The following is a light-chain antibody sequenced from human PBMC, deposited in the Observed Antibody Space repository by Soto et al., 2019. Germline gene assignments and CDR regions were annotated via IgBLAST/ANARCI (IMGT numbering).Light chain of an antibody. CDR1: QRVSSGF. CDR2: RAS. Sequence: EIVLTQSPDTLSLSPGERATLSCRASQRVSSGFLAWYQQKPGQAPSLLIYRASTRATGIPDRFTGSGSGTDFTLTISRLEPEDFAVYYCQQYESSPLTFGGGTKVEIK. V-gene: IGKV3-20*01. CDR3: QQYESSPLT. J-gene: IGKJ4*01.